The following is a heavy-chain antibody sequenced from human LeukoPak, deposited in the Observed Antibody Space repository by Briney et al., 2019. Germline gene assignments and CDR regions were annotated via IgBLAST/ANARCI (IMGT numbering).Heavy chain of an antibody. V-gene: IGHV3-74*01. CDR1: GFTFSSYW. CDR2: INSDGSST. D-gene: IGHD4-17*01. Sequence: GGSLRLSCAASGFTFSSYWMHWVRQAPGKGLVWVSRINSDGSSTSYADSVKGRFTTSRDNAKNTLYLQMNSLRAEDTAVYYCARGDDYGDYDWFDPWGQGTLVTVSS. J-gene: IGHJ5*02. CDR3: ARGDDYGDYDWFDP.